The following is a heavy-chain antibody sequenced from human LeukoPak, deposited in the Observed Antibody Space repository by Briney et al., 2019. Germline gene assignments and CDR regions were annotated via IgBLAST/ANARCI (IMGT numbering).Heavy chain of an antibody. J-gene: IGHJ4*02. D-gene: IGHD2-15*01. CDR1: GYTFTSFD. CDR2: MNPNSDDT. CDR3: ARFPKGWLPDY. V-gene: IGHV1-8*01. Sequence: ASVKVSCKASGYTFTSFDINWVRQATGQGLEWMGWMNPNSDDTGYAQKFQGRVTMTRNTSISTAYMELSSLRSEDTAVYYCARFPKGWLPDYWGQGTLVTVSS.